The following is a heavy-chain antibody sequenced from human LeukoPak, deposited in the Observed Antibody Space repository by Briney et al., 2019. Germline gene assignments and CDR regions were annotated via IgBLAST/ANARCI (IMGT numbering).Heavy chain of an antibody. J-gene: IGHJ6*03. CDR1: GGSISSYY. V-gene: IGHV4-59*01. Sequence: SETLSLTCTVSGGSISSYYWSWIRQPPGKGLEWIAYIYYSGSTNYNPSLKSRVTISVDTSKNQFSLKLSSVTAADTAVYYCARGRSYGDSYYYYYMDVWGKGTTVTISS. CDR2: IYYSGST. D-gene: IGHD4-17*01. CDR3: ARGRSYGDSYYYYYMDV.